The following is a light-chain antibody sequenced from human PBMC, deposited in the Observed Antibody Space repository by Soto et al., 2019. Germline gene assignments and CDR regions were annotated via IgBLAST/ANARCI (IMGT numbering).Light chain of an antibody. CDR2: GAS. J-gene: IGKJ2*01. V-gene: IGKV3-20*01. CDR1: QSVSSSY. CDR3: QQYGSSPLYT. Sequence: EIVLTQSPGTLSLSPGERATLSCRASQSVSSSYLAWYQQKPGQAPRLLIYGASSRATGIPDRFSGSGSATDFTLTISRLELEDFAVYYCQQYGSSPLYTFGQGTKLEIK.